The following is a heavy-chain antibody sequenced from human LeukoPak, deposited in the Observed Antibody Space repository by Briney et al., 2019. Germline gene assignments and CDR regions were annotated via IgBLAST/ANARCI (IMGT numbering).Heavy chain of an antibody. CDR1: GGTFSSYT. Sequence: SVKVSCKASGGTFSSYTISWVRQAPGQGLEWMGRIIPILGIANYAQKFQGRVTITADKSTSTAYMELSSLRSEDTAVYYCARTGYCTNGVCYAHYYYYYMNVWGKGTTVTVSS. D-gene: IGHD2-8*01. CDR2: IIPILGIA. V-gene: IGHV1-69*02. CDR3: ARTGYCTNGVCYAHYYYYYMNV. J-gene: IGHJ6*03.